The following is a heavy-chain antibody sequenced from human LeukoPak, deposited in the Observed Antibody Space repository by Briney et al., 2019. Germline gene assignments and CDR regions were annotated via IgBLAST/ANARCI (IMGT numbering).Heavy chain of an antibody. Sequence: GSLRLSCEASGFTFRSYWMHWVRQAPEKGLVWVSRINSDGTSTSYADSVKGRFSILRDNAKNTLYLQMNSLRAEDTAVYYCSPEAFDFWGRGTLVTVSS. V-gene: IGHV3-74*01. CDR3: SPEAFDF. CDR1: GFTFRSYW. J-gene: IGHJ4*02. CDR2: INSDGTST.